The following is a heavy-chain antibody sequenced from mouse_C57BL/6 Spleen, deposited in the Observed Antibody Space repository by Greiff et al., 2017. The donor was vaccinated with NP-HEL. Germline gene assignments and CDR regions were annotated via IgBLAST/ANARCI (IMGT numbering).Heavy chain of an antibody. J-gene: IGHJ4*01. CDR2: IDPADRYT. CDR3: ARPYYYGSSYNYAMDY. D-gene: IGHD1-1*01. V-gene: IGHV1-59*01. CDR1: GHRLTSYG. Sequence: LQQPGAELEREELAVKVGCKAAGHRLTSYGGHLVERVSGQCLDVIGVIDPADRYTNYNQKFKGKATLTVDTSSSTAYMQLSSLTSEDSAVYYCARPYYYGSSYNYAMDYWGQGTSVTVSS.